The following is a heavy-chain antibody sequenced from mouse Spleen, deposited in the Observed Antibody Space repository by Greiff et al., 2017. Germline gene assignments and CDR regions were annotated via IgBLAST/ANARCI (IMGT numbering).Heavy chain of an antibody. V-gene: IGHV14-3*01. Sequence: VQLKESVAELVRPGASVKLSCTASGFNIKNTYMHWVKQRPEQGLEWIGRIDPANGNTKYAPKFQGKATITADTSSNTAYLQLSSLTSEDTAIYYCARSHTYYYGSSHWYFDVWGTGTTVTVSS. CDR3: ARSHTYYYGSSHWYFDV. CDR1: GFNIKNTY. J-gene: IGHJ1*03. CDR2: IDPANGNT. D-gene: IGHD1-1*01.